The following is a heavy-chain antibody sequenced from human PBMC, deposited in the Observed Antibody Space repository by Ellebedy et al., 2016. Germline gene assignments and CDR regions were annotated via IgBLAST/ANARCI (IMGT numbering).Heavy chain of an antibody. Sequence: SETLSLTXTVSGGSISSYYWSWIRQPQGKGLEWIGYIYYSGNTYYNPSLKSRLTISVDTSKNQFSLKLSSVTAADTALYYCARYCSSTSCRYFDHWGQGTLVTVSS. J-gene: IGHJ4*02. CDR3: ARYCSSTSCRYFDH. CDR1: GGSISSYY. V-gene: IGHV4-59*06. CDR2: IYYSGNT. D-gene: IGHD2-2*01.